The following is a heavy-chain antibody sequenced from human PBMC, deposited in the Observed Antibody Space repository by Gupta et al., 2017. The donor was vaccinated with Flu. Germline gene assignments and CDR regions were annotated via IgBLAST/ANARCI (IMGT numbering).Heavy chain of an antibody. CDR3: AKDRWELLTYLDY. V-gene: IGHV3-30*18. J-gene: IGHJ4*02. CDR1: GFTFRSYG. D-gene: IGHD1-26*01. Sequence: SCAASGFTFRSYGMHWVRQAPGKGLEWVAVISYDGSNKYYADSVKGRFTISRDNSKNTLYLQMNSLRAEDTAVYYCAKDRWELLTYLDYWGQGTLVTVSS. CDR2: ISYDGSNK.